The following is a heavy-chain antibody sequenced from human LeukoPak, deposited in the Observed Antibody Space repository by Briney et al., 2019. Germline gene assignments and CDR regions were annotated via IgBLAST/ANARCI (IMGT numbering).Heavy chain of an antibody. CDR3: ARDHHDVLTGYYSNYYNYYYMDV. J-gene: IGHJ6*03. V-gene: IGHV3-7*01. D-gene: IGHD3-9*01. CDR2: IKEDGSEK. Sequence: GGSLRLSCVASGFTFSSYWMSWVRQAPGKGLEWVANIKEDGSEKYYVDSVRGRFTLSRDNAENSLYLQMNSLRAGDTAVYYCARDHHDVLTGYYSNYYNYYYMDVWGKGTTVTVSS. CDR1: GFTFSSYW.